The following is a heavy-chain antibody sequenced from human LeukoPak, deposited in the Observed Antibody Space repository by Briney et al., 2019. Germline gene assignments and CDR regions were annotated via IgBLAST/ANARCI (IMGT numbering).Heavy chain of an antibody. CDR2: MTATSNTF. V-gene: IGHV3-48*04. D-gene: IGHD5-12*01. Sequence: GGSLRLSCEVSGFTFSSYSMTWVRQVPGKGLEWIAYMTATSNTFYYADSVKGRFTISRDNARNSLFLQMDSLTVEDTAVYYCARSLSGYDPLSAFWGQGTLVTVSS. CDR1: GFTFSSYS. CDR3: ARSLSGYDPLSAF. J-gene: IGHJ1*01.